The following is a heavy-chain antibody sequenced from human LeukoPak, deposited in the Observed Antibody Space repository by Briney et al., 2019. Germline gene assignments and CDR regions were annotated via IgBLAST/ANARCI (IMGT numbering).Heavy chain of an antibody. J-gene: IGHJ2*01. D-gene: IGHD3-22*01. CDR1: GYTFTSYG. V-gene: IGHV1-18*01. CDR3: ARGSRDSSGYPSLYWYFDL. Sequence: ASVKVSCKASGYTFTSYGISWVRQAPGQGLEWMGWISAYNGNTNYAQKLQGRVTMTTDTSTSTAYMELSSLRSEDTAVYYCARGSRDSSGYPSLYWYFDLWGRGTLVTVSS. CDR2: ISAYNGNT.